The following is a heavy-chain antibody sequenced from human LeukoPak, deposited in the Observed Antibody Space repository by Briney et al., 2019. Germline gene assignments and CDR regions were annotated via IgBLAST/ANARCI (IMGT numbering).Heavy chain of an antibody. CDR1: GFTFDDYA. CDR3: AKDMSYGSGSHFDY. J-gene: IGHJ4*02. V-gene: IGHV3-9*01. Sequence: PGGSLRLSCAASGFTFDDYAMHWVRQAPGKGLEWVSGISWNSGSIGYADSVKGRFTISRDNAKNSLYLQMNSLRAEDTALYYCAKDMSYGSGSHFDYWGQGTLVTVSS. D-gene: IGHD3-10*01. CDR2: ISWNSGSI.